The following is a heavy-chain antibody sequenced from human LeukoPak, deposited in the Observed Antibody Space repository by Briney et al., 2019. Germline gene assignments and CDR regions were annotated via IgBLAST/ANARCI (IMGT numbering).Heavy chain of an antibody. CDR1: GYSISSGYY. D-gene: IGHD2-15*01. V-gene: IGHV4-38-2*02. J-gene: IGHJ4*02. CDR2: IYYSGST. CDR3: ARLTDIVEN. Sequence: SETLSLTCTVSGYSISSGYYWGWIRQPPGKGLEWIGSIYYSGSTYYNPSLKSRVTISVDTSKNQFSLKLSSVTAADTAVYYCARLTDIVENWGQGTLVTVSS.